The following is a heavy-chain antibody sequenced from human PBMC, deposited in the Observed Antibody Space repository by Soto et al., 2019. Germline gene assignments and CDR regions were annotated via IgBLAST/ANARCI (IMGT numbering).Heavy chain of an antibody. CDR1: GGSISSGAYY. CDR3: ARGRGSHYDFWSGYRINWFDP. Sequence: SETLSLTCTVSGGSISSGAYYWTWIRQHPGKGLEWIGYIYYSGSTYYNPSLKSRVTISVYTSKNQFSLKLRSVTAADTDVYYCARGRGSHYDFWSGYRINWFDPWGQGTLVTVSS. V-gene: IGHV4-31*03. CDR2: IYYSGST. J-gene: IGHJ5*02. D-gene: IGHD3-3*01.